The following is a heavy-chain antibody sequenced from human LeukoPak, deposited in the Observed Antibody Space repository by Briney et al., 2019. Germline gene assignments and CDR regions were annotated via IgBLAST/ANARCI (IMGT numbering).Heavy chain of an antibody. J-gene: IGHJ4*02. D-gene: IGHD3-3*01. CDR3: ARGSGYDFWSGYYSY. CDR2: ISAYNGNT. Sequence: ASVKVSCKASGYTFTSYGISWVRQAPGQGLEWMGWISAYNGNTNYAQKLQGRVTMTTDTSTSTAYMELRSLRPDDTAVYYCARGSGYDFWSGYYSYWGQGTLVTVSS. CDR1: GYTFTSYG. V-gene: IGHV1-18*01.